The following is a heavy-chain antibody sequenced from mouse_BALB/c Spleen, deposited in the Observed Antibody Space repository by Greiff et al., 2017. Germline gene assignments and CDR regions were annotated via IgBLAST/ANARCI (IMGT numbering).Heavy chain of an antibody. V-gene: IGHV5-17*02. CDR2: ISSGSSTI. CDR1: GFTFSSFG. CDR3: TREGGGFDY. J-gene: IGHJ2*01. Sequence: EVQLVESGGGLVQPGGSRKLSCAASGFTFSSFGMHWVRQAPEKGLEWVAYISSGSSTIYYADTVKGRFTISRDNPKNTLYLQMSSLKSEDTAMYYCTREGGGFDYWGQGTTLTVSS.